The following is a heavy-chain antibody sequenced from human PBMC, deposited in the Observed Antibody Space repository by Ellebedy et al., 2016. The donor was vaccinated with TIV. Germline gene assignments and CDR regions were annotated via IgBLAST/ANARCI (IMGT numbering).Heavy chain of an antibody. V-gene: IGHV1-69*06. CDR1: GGTFSTYA. D-gene: IGHD5-24*01. J-gene: IGHJ2*01. Sequence: AASVKVSCKASGGTFSTYAISWVRQAPGQGLDWMGGTIPIFGTTNYAQKFQGRVTITADRSTNTAYLELSGLRSEDTAVYYCVGDRAPDGRNWFFDLWGRGTLVTVSS. CDR3: VGDRAPDGRNWFFDL. CDR2: TIPIFGTT.